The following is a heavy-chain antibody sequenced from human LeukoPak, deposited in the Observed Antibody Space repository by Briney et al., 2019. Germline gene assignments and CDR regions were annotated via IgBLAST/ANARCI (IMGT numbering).Heavy chain of an antibody. CDR2: IKQDGSEK. J-gene: IGHJ4*02. V-gene: IGHV3-7*01. CDR1: GFMSSSYW. CDR3: ASGSFPFDY. Sequence: GGSLRLSCAASGFMSSSYWMAWVRQAPGKGLEGVATIKQDGSEKYYVDAVKGRFTISRDNAKNSLYLPMNSLRTEDTAVYYYASGSFPFDYWGQGTLVTVSS.